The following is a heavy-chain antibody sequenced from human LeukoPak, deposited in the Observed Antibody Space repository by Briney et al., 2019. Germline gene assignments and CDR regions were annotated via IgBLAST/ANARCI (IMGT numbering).Heavy chain of an antibody. D-gene: IGHD3-3*01. CDR1: GFTFGNYG. V-gene: IGHV3-33*01. CDR2: IWYDGSNK. Sequence: GGSLRLSCAASGFTFGNYGMHWVRQAPGKGLEWVAVIWYDGSNKYYADSVKGRFTIPRDNSKNTLYLQMNSLRAEDTAVYYCATPYYDFWSGYFDYWGQGTLVTVSS. J-gene: IGHJ4*02. CDR3: ATPYYDFWSGYFDY.